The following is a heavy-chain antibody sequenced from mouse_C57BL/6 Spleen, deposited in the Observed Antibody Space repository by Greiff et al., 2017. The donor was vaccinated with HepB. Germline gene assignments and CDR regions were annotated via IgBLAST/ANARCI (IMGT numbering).Heavy chain of an antibody. CDR1: GFNIKDDY. Sequence: VQLKESGAELVRPGASVKLSCTASGFNIKDDYMHWVKQRPEQGLEWIGWIDPENGDTEYASKFQGKATITADTSSNTAYLQLSSLTSEDTAVYYCTIFYGNYFDYWGQGTTLTVSS. J-gene: IGHJ2*01. CDR3: TIFYGNYFDY. D-gene: IGHD2-1*01. CDR2: IDPENGDT. V-gene: IGHV14-4*01.